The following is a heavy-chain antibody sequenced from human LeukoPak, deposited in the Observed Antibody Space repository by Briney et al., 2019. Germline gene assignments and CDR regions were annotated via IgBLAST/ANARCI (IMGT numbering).Heavy chain of an antibody. CDR3: ARDPDLTGDY. V-gene: IGHV3-21*01. J-gene: IGHJ4*02. CDR2: ISSSSSYI. CDR1: GCTFSSYS. D-gene: IGHD1-14*01. Sequence: GGSLRLSCAASGCTFSSYSMNWVRQAPGKGLEWVSSISSSSSYIYYADSVKGRFTISRDNAKNSLYLQMNSLRAEDTAVYYCARDPDLTGDYWGQGTLVTVSS.